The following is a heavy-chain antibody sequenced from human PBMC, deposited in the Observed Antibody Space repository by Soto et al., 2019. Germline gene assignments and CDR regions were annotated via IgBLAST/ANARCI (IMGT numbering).Heavy chain of an antibody. CDR2: INHSGST. J-gene: IGHJ6*02. V-gene: IGHV4-34*01. Sequence: SETLSLTCAVYGGSFSGYYWSWIRQPPGKGLEWIGEINHSGSTNYNPSLKSRVTISVDTSKNQFSLKLRSVTAADTAVYYCARGKYCSGGSCYWPGYYYYYGMDVWGQGTTVTVSS. CDR3: ARGKYCSGGSCYWPGYYYYYGMDV. CDR1: GGSFSGYY. D-gene: IGHD2-15*01.